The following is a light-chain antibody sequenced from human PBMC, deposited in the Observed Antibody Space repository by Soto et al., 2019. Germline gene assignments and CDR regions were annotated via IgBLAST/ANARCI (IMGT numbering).Light chain of an antibody. Sequence: EIVLTQSPGTLSLSPGERATLSCRASQSVSSNYLAWYQQEPGQAPRLLIYGASSRATGIPDRFSGSGSGTDFTLTISRLEPEDSAVYYCQQYGTPPLTFGGGTKVDIK. J-gene: IGKJ4*01. CDR1: QSVSSNY. CDR3: QQYGTPPLT. CDR2: GAS. V-gene: IGKV3-20*01.